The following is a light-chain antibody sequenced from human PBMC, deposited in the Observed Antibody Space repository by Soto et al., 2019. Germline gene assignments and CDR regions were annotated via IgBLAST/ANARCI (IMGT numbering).Light chain of an antibody. CDR2: AAS. J-gene: IGKJ2*01. CDR1: QSISSD. V-gene: IGKV1-39*01. CDR3: QQTYSIPHT. Sequence: GDSVTITCRASQSISSDLNWFQQRPGKPPRLLIFAASSLQRGVPSRFSGSGSGTDFTLSISSLQPEDFAAYYCQQTYSIPHTFGQGTKLDIK.